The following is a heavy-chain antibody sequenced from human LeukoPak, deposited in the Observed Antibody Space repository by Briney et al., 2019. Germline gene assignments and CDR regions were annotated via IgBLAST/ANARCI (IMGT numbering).Heavy chain of an antibody. CDR3: ARRGILWWSGYFDY. J-gene: IGHJ4*02. Sequence: SETLSLTCTVSGGSISSYYWSWIRQPPGKGLEWIGYIYYSGSTNYNPSLKSRVTISVDTSKNQFSLKLSSVTAADTAVYYCARRGILWWSGYFDYWGQGTLVTVSS. CDR2: IYYSGST. D-gene: IGHD2-21*01. CDR1: GGSISSYY. V-gene: IGHV4-59*08.